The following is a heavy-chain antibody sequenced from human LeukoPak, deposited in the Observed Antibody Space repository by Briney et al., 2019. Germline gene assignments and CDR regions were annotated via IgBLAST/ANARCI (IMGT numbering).Heavy chain of an antibody. D-gene: IGHD1-26*01. Sequence: GASVKVSCKASGYTFTSYVISWVRQAPGQGLEWMGWISAYKGKTNYAQKLQGRVTMTTDTSTRTAYMELRSLRSDDTAVYYCARDNSGSYFNPPNFDYWGQGTLVTVSS. CDR3: ARDNSGSYFNPPNFDY. J-gene: IGHJ4*02. CDR1: GYTFTSYV. V-gene: IGHV1-18*01. CDR2: ISAYKGKT.